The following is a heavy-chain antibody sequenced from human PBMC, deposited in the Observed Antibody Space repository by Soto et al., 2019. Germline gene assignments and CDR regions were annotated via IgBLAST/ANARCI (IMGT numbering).Heavy chain of an antibody. J-gene: IGHJ5*02. CDR1: GDSVSSNSAA. CDR2: TYYRSKWYN. Sequence: SQTLSLTCAISGDSVSSNSAAWNWIRQSPSRGLEWLGRTYYRSKWYNDYAVSVKSRITINPDTSKNQFSLKLSSVTAADTAVYYCARDQSYYDSSGYYYNWFDPWGQGTLVTVSS. V-gene: IGHV6-1*01. CDR3: ARDQSYYDSSGYYYNWFDP. D-gene: IGHD3-22*01.